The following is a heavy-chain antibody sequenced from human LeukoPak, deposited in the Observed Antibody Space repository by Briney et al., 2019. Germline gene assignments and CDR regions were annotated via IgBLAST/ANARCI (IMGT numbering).Heavy chain of an antibody. CDR3: ARQGGGSGRRYWYFDL. J-gene: IGHJ2*01. Sequence: GESLKISCKGSGYSFTRYWISWVRQMPGKGLEWMGRIDPTDSYTNYSPSFQGHVTISADKSISTAYLQWSSLKASDTAMYYCARQGGGSGRRYWYFDLWGRGTLVTVSS. CDR2: IDPTDSYT. D-gene: IGHD3-10*01. V-gene: IGHV5-10-1*01. CDR1: GYSFTRYW.